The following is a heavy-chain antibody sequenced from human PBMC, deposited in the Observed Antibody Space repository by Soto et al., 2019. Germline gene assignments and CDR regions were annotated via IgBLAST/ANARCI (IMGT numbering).Heavy chain of an antibody. V-gene: IGHV1-58*01. CDR3: AALSYYYDSSGYHFGDY. CDR2: IVVGSGNT. D-gene: IGHD3-22*01. CDR1: GFTFTSSA. Sequence: GASVKVSCKASGFTFTSSAVQWGRQARGQRLEWIGWIVVGSGNTNYAQKFQERVTITRDMSTSTAYMELSSLRSEDTAVYYCAALSYYYDSSGYHFGDYCGQGTLVTVSS. J-gene: IGHJ4*02.